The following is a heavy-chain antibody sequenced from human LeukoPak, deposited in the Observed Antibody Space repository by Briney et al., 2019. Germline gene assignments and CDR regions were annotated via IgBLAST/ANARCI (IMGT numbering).Heavy chain of an antibody. D-gene: IGHD3-16*01. CDR2: ISTSSRTT. CDR1: GFTFSSYS. CDR3: ARPNQGYVWGSPDY. J-gene: IGHJ4*02. V-gene: IGHV3-48*02. Sequence: GGSLRLSCAASGFTFSSYSMNWVRQAPGKGLEWVSYISTSSRTTYYADSVKGRFTISRDNAKNSLYLQMNSLRDEYTAVYYCARPNQGYVWGSPDYWGQGTLVTVSS.